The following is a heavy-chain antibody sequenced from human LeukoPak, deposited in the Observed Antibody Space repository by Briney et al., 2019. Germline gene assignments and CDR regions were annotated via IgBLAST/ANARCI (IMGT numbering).Heavy chain of an antibody. CDR1: GYSISSGFY. V-gene: IGHV4-38-2*01. CDR3: ARGPRYPDYYYHYYMDV. CDR2: IFHGGST. J-gene: IGHJ6*03. D-gene: IGHD1-1*01. Sequence: SETLSLTCAVSGYSISSGFYWGWIRQPPGKGLEWIGSIFHGGSTYYNPSPKSRVTISVDTSKNQFSLKLSSVTAADTAVYYCARGPRYPDYYYHYYMDVWGKGTTVTVSS.